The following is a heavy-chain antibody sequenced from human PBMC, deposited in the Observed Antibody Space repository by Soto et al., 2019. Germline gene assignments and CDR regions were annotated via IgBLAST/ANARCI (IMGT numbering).Heavy chain of an antibody. CDR2: IYCSGST. CDR3: ARRAYYDASIDT. V-gene: IGHV4-39*01. D-gene: IGHD3-22*01. Sequence: SEILSPTCSFAGGSISSSSYYLGWLPQAPGKGREWIGSIYCSGSTYYNPSLKSRVTISVDTSKNQFSLKLSSVTAADTAVYYCARRAYYDASIDTWGEGTLVTGSS. CDR1: GGSISSSSYY. J-gene: IGHJ5*02.